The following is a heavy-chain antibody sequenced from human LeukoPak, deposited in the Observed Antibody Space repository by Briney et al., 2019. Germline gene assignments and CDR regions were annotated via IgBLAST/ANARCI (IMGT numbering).Heavy chain of an antibody. J-gene: IGHJ3*02. D-gene: IGHD4-17*01. CDR3: AREHSSNYGVYDGAFDI. CDR2: IYSGGST. Sequence: PGGSLRLSCAASGFTVRSNYMSWVRQAPGKGLEWVSVIYSGGSTYYADSVKGRFTISRDNSKDTLYLQMNSLRAEDTAVYYCAREHSSNYGVYDGAFDIWGQGTMVTVSS. CDR1: GFTVRSNY. V-gene: IGHV3-53*01.